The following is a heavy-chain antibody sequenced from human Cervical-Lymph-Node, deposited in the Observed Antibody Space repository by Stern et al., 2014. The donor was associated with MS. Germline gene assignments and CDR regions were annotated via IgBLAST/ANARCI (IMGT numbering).Heavy chain of an antibody. Sequence: EVQLVESGGGLVQPGGSLRLSCAASGFTFRNYWMHWVRQAPGKGLVWVSRISSDDSSTSYADSVKGRFTISRDNAKSTLYLQMSSLRADDTAVYYCARGHVGFHYYFDYWGQGILVTVSS. CDR2: ISSDDSST. CDR1: GFTFRNYW. CDR3: ARGHVGFHYYFDY. J-gene: IGHJ4*02. D-gene: IGHD6-25*01. V-gene: IGHV3-74*02.